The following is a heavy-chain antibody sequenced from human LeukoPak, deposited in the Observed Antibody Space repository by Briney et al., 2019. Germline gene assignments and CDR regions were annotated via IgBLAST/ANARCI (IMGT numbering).Heavy chain of an antibody. D-gene: IGHD1-26*01. CDR2: INHSGST. CDR3: AGILVGATRFDY. J-gene: IGHJ4*02. CDR1: GGSFSGYY. V-gene: IGHV4-34*01. Sequence: PSETLSLTCAVYGGSFSGYYWSWIRQPPGKGLEWIGEINHSGSTNYNPSLKSRVTISVDTSKNQFSLKLSSVAAPDTAVYYCAGILVGATRFDYWGQGTLVTVSS.